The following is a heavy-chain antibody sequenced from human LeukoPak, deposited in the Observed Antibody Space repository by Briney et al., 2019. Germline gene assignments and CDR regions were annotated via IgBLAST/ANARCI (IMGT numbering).Heavy chain of an antibody. CDR1: GYTLSAYT. Sequence: ASVKVSCKASGYTLSAYTMHWLRQAPGQRPEWMGCIYAGNGNVKYSQNFQARDTITRDTSANTAYLELSSLRSEDTAVYYCAREVAIWGQGTLVTVSS. CDR3: AREVAI. V-gene: IGHV1-3*01. J-gene: IGHJ4*02. D-gene: IGHD2-15*01. CDR2: IYAGNGNV.